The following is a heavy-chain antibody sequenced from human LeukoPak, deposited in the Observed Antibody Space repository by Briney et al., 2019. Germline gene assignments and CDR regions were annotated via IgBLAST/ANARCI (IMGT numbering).Heavy chain of an antibody. Sequence: SETLSLPCTVSGASLSSGGYYWSWIRQHPGKGLEWIGHINYSGTTYYKPSLKSRVTISVDTSKNQFSLKLSSVTAADTAVYYCAVYYYGPWGQGTLVTVSS. J-gene: IGHJ4*02. V-gene: IGHV4-31*03. CDR1: GASLSSGGYY. D-gene: IGHD3-10*01. CDR3: AVYYYGP. CDR2: INYSGTT.